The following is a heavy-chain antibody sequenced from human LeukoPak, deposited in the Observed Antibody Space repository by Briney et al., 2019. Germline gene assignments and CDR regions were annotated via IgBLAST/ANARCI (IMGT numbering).Heavy chain of an antibody. D-gene: IGHD3-10*01. CDR1: GGSISSGDYY. Sequence: SQTLSLTCTGSGGSISSGDYYGSWSRQPPGKGLEWIGYIYYSGSTYYNPSLKSRVTISVDTSKNQFSLKLSSVTAADTALYYCARAHTLLSPRRFDYWGQGTLVTVSS. J-gene: IGHJ4*02. V-gene: IGHV4-30-4*01. CDR3: ARAHTLLSPRRFDY. CDR2: IYYSGST.